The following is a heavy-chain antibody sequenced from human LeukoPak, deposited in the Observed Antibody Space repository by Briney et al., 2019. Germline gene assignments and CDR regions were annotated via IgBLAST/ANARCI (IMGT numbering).Heavy chain of an antibody. D-gene: IGHD6-6*01. Sequence: GGSLRLSCAASGFTFSSYSMTWVRQAPGKGLEWVSYISSSSSTIYYADSVKGRFTISRDNAKNSLYLQMNSLRAEDTAVYYCASLSYSSSSGGVYWGQGTLVTVSS. J-gene: IGHJ4*02. CDR3: ASLSYSSSSGGVY. V-gene: IGHV3-48*01. CDR1: GFTFSSYS. CDR2: ISSSSSTI.